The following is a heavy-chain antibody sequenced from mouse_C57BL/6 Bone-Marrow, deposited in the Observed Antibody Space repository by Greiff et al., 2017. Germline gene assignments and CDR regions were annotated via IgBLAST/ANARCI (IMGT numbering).Heavy chain of an antibody. CDR2: ISYSGST. CDR3: ASKSGSSYWYFDV. J-gene: IGHJ1*03. D-gene: IGHD1-1*01. Sequence: VQLKASGPGLAKPSQTLSLTCSVTGYSITSDYWNWIRKFPGNKLEYMGYISYSGSTYYTPSLKSRISITRDTSKNQYYLQLNSVTTEDTATYYCASKSGSSYWYFDVWGTGTTVTVSS. V-gene: IGHV3-8*01. CDR1: GYSITSDY.